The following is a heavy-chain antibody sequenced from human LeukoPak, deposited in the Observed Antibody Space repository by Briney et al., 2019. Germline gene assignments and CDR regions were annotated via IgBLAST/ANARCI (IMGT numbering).Heavy chain of an antibody. D-gene: IGHD6-13*01. Sequence: PSETLSLTCTVSGGSISSYYWSWIRRPPGKGLEWIGYIYYSGSTNYNPSLKSRVTISVDTSKNQFSLKLSSVTAADTAVYYCARKSSSSANYYYYMDVWGKGTTVTVSS. CDR1: GGSISSYY. J-gene: IGHJ6*03. CDR3: ARKSSSSANYYYYMDV. CDR2: IYYSGST. V-gene: IGHV4-59*01.